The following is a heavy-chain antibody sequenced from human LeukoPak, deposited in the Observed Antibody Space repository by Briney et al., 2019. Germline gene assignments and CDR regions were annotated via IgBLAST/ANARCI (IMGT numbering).Heavy chain of an antibody. Sequence: PSETLSLTCTVSGGSISNYYWSWIRQPPGKGLEWVGYIYYSGSTNYNPSLRSRVTISLDTSKNQFSLKLSSVTAADTAVYYCARGGCSSTSCYTYFDYWGQGTLVTVSS. CDR2: IYYSGST. CDR3: ARGGCSSTSCYTYFDY. CDR1: GGSISNYY. J-gene: IGHJ4*02. D-gene: IGHD2-2*02. V-gene: IGHV4-59*01.